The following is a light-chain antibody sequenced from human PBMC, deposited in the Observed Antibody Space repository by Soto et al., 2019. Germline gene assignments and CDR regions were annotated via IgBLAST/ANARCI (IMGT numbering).Light chain of an antibody. V-gene: IGLV2-11*01. CDR3: CSYAGNSYV. Sequence: QSALTQPGSVYRFPGQSVSIFCTGTSSDLGAYNSVSWHQQHPGRAPELMIYDVNKRPSGVADRFSGSKSGNTASLTISGLQAEDEADYYCCSYAGNSYVFGTGTKVTVL. CDR2: DVN. CDR1: SSDLGAYNS. J-gene: IGLJ1*01.